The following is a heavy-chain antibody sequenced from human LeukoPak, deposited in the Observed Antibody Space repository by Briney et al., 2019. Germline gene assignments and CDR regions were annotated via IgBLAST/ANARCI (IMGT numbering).Heavy chain of an antibody. CDR1: GFTVSSNY. V-gene: IGHV3-53*01. CDR2: IYSGGST. D-gene: IGHD4-17*01. CDR3: STTVTTDYSDY. J-gene: IGHJ4*02. Sequence: GSLSLSCAASGFTVSSNYMSWVRQAPGKGLEWVSVIYSGGSTYYADSVKGRFTISRDNSKNTLYLQMNSLRAEDTAVYYCSTTVTTDYSDYWGRGTLVTVSS.